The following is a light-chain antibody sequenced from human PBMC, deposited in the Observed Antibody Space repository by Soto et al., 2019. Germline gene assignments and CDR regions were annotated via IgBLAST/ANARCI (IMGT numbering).Light chain of an antibody. J-gene: IGLJ1*01. CDR2: EVD. V-gene: IGLV2-8*01. CDR3: SSFAGTNSLYV. CDR1: RQDFGAYNY. Sequence: LTLPPSAGRAPRHFLPISSTRNRQDFGAYNYVSWYQQYPGKAPNLMIYEVDKRPSGVPDRFSGSKSGSTASLNVSGLQAEDEADYYCSSFAGTNSLYVFGTGTKVTVL.